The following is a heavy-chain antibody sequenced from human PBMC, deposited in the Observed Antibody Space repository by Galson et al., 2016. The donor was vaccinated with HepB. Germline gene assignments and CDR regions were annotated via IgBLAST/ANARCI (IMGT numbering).Heavy chain of an antibody. J-gene: IGHJ4*02. D-gene: IGHD6-19*01. CDR2: ISGNRP. V-gene: IGHV3-23*01. CDR1: GFTFSQRG. CDR3: ARANRYGTGWYGRNDY. Sequence: SLRLSCAASGFTFSQRGMSWVRQAPGEGLEWVSAISGNRPEYADSVKGRFTISRDNSKNTVYLQMNSLRAEDRAVYYCARANRYGTGWYGRNDYWGQGTLVTVS.